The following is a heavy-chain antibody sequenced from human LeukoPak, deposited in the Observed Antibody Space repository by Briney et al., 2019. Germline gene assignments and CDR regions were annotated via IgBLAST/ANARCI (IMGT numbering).Heavy chain of an antibody. J-gene: IGHJ4*02. Sequence: GGSLRLSCAASKFSFSDCAMSWVRQAPGKGLEWVSSISGSGGTTYYADSVKGRFTISRDNSRNTLYLQMNSLRAEDTAVYYCAKNGDYGFDYWGQGTLVTVSS. CDR2: ISGSGGTT. V-gene: IGHV3-23*01. D-gene: IGHD4-17*01. CDR3: AKNGDYGFDY. CDR1: KFSFSDCA.